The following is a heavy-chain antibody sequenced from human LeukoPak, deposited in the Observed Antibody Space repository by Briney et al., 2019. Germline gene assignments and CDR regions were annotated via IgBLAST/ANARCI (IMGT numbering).Heavy chain of an antibody. D-gene: IGHD3-3*01. CDR2: INSDGSST. CDR3: ASQVTDFWSGYFGAFDI. V-gene: IGHV3-74*01. CDR1: GFTFSSYW. Sequence: PGGSLRLSCAASGFTFSSYWMYWVRQAPGKGLVWVSRINSDGSSTSYADSVKGRSTISRDNAKNTLYLQMNSLRAEDTAVYYCASQVTDFWSGYFGAFDIWGQGTMVTVSS. J-gene: IGHJ3*02.